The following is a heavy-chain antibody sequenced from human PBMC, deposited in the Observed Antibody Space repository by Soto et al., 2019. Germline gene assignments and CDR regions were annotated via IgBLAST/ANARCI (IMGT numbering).Heavy chain of an antibody. Sequence: EVQLVESGEGLVKPGGSLRLSCAASGFTFSNAWMNWVSQAPGKGLEWVGRTKSKTDGGTTDYAAPVKGRFTISRDDSKNTLYLQMNSLKTEDTAVYYCTTGTHSLGYCSSTSCYPSSWQQQYYGMYVWGQGTTVTVSS. CDR3: TTGTHSLGYCSSTSCYPSSWQQQYYGMYV. CDR2: TKSKTDGGTT. CDR1: GFTFSNAW. J-gene: IGHJ6*02. D-gene: IGHD2-2*01. V-gene: IGHV3-15*07.